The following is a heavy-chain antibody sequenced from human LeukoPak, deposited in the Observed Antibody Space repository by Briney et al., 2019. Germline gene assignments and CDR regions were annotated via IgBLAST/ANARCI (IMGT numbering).Heavy chain of an antibody. CDR3: ARGRGYLYYFDY. Sequence: PSETLSLTCAVYGGSFSGYYWSWIRQPPGKGLEWIGEINHSGSTNYNPSLKSRVTISVDTSKNQFSPKLSSVTAADTAVYYCARGRGYLYYFDYWGQGTLVTVSS. CDR1: GGSFSGYY. V-gene: IGHV4-34*01. D-gene: IGHD5-18*01. CDR2: INHSGST. J-gene: IGHJ4*02.